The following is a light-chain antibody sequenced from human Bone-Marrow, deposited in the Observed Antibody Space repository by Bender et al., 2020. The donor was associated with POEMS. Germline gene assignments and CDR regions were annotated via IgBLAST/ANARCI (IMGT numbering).Light chain of an antibody. CDR2: EVS. V-gene: IGLV2-23*02. J-gene: IGLJ3*02. CDR3: CSYAGTTTFGV. Sequence: QSALTQPASVSGSPGQSITISCTGTSSDVGGYNLVSWYQQHPGKAPKLLIYEVSGRPSGVSDRFSGSKFGNTASLTISGLQAEDEADYYCCSYAGTTTFGVFGGGTTLTVL. CDR1: SSDVGGYNL.